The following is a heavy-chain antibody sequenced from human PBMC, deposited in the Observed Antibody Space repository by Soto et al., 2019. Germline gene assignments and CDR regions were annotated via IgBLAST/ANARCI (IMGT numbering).Heavy chain of an antibody. CDR2: INPNGGST. CDR1: GYTFINYY. Sequence: QVQLVQSGAEVKKPGASVKVSCKASGYTFINYYIHWVRQAPGQGLEWMGVINPNGGSTVYAQKFQGRVPLTRDTSTSTVYVALRSLRSDDTAVYFCVRATAARQRDYSYHYYLHIWGKGTTVTVSS. CDR3: VRATAARQRDYSYHYYLHI. D-gene: IGHD6-6*01. J-gene: IGHJ6*03. V-gene: IGHV1-46*03.